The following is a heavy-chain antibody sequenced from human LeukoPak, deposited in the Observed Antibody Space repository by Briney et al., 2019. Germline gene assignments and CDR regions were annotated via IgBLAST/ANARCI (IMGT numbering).Heavy chain of an antibody. J-gene: IGHJ5*02. D-gene: IGHD1-26*01. Sequence: GASVKVSCKTSGGTFRSHIFSWVRQAPGQGLEWMGRITPVIDSAKNAQKFRDRLTITADTSTGTAYMELSSLTPDDTALYYCTRVNLRGSQYNWFDPWGQGTLVTVSS. CDR2: ITPVIDSA. CDR1: GGTFRSHI. CDR3: TRVNLRGSQYNWFDP. V-gene: IGHV1-69*08.